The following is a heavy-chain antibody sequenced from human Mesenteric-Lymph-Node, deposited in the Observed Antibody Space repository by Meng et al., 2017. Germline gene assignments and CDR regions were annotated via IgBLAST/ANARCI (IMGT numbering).Heavy chain of an antibody. Sequence: SLKISCAASGFTFDDYAMHWVRQAPGRGLEWVSGISWNSGSIDYADSVKGRFTISRDNAKNSLYLQMNSLRTEDTALYYCARGAYGMDVWGQGTTVTVSS. CDR1: GFTFDDYA. J-gene: IGHJ6*02. CDR3: ARGAYGMDV. CDR2: ISWNSGSI. V-gene: IGHV3-9*01.